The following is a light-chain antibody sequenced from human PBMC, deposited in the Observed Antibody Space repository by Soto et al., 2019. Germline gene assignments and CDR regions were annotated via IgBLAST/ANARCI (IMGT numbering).Light chain of an antibody. CDR2: DAS. CDR3: QQYNSYSELT. V-gene: IGKV1-5*01. J-gene: IGKJ4*01. Sequence: DIQMTQSPSTLSASVGDRVTITCRAIQSISSWLAWYQQKPGTAPKLLIYDASSLESGVPSRFSGSGSGTEFTLTISSLQPDDFATYYCQQYNSYSELTFGGGTKVDIK. CDR1: QSISSW.